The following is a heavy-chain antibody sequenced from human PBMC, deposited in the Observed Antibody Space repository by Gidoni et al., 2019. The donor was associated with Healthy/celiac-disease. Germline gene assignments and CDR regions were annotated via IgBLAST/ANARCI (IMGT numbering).Heavy chain of an antibody. J-gene: IGHJ5*02. V-gene: IGHV1-24*01. CDR1: GYTLTELS. D-gene: IGHD3-22*01. Sequence: QVQLVQSGAEVKKPGASVKVSCTVSGYTLTELSMHWVRQAPGKGLEWMGGFDPEDGETIYAQKFPGRVTMTEDTSTATAYMELSSLRSEDTAVYYCATTIVGRYNWFDPWGQGTLVTVSS. CDR3: ATTIVGRYNWFDP. CDR2: FDPEDGET.